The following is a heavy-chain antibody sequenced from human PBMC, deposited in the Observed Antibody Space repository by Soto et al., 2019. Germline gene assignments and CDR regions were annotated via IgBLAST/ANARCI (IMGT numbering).Heavy chain of an antibody. V-gene: IGHV3-33*01. CDR2: IRYDGRDK. J-gene: IGHJ4*01. Sequence: QVQLVESGGGVVQPGRSLRLSCAASGVTFSSYGMHWVRQAPGKGLEWVAVIRYDGRDKDYADSVKGRFTISRDNSKNTLYLQMNSLRAEDTAVYYCAVQFYSNGYHDKIDYWGQGTLVSVSS. CDR1: GVTFSSYG. CDR3: AVQFYSNGYHDKIDY. D-gene: IGHD3-22*01.